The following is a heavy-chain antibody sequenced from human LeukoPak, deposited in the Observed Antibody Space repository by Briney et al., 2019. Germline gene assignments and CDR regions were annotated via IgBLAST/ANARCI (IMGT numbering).Heavy chain of an antibody. J-gene: IGHJ3*02. CDR1: GFTFRSYA. CDR3: AKGTKYQLPDFDAFDI. D-gene: IGHD2-2*01. Sequence: GGSLRLSCAASGFTFRSYAMSWVRQAPGKGLEWVSVISGSGGSTYYADSVKGRFTISRDNSKNTLYLQMNSLRVEDTAVYYCAKGTKYQLPDFDAFDIWGQGTMVTVSS. V-gene: IGHV3-23*01. CDR2: ISGSGGST.